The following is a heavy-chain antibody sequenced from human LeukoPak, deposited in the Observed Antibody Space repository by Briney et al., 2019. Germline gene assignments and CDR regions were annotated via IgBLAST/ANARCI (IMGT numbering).Heavy chain of an antibody. Sequence: GGSPRLSCAASGFTFSSYAMSWVRQAPGKGLEWVSSISSSSSYIYYADSVKGRFTISRDNAKNSLYLQMNSLRAEDTAVYYCASSYDYIWGSYLTGFDYWGQGTLVTVSS. J-gene: IGHJ4*02. V-gene: IGHV3-21*01. CDR2: ISSSSSYI. CDR3: ASSYDYIWGSYLTGFDY. CDR1: GFTFSSYA. D-gene: IGHD3-16*02.